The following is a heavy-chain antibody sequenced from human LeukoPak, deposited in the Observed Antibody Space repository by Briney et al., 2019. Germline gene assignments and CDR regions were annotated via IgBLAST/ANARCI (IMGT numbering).Heavy chain of an antibody. CDR2: INPNSGGR. Sequence: GASVKVSCKASGYTFTGYYMHWVRQAPGQGLEWMGRINPNSGGRNYAQKFQGRVTMTRDTSISTAYMELSRLRSDDTAVYYCARDYWGIAVAGIEYYFDYWGQGTLVTVSS. D-gene: IGHD6-19*01. J-gene: IGHJ4*02. V-gene: IGHV1-2*06. CDR1: GYTFTGYY. CDR3: ARDYWGIAVAGIEYYFDY.